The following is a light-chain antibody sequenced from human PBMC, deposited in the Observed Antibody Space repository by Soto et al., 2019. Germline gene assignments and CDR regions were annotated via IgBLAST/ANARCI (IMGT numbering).Light chain of an antibody. CDR3: QQYDSYPLT. CDR1: QSISSW. V-gene: IGKV1-5*03. Sequence: DIQMTQSPSTLSASVEDRVTITCRASQSISSWLAWYQQKPGKAPNLLIYKASSLDSGVPSRFSGSGSGTEFTLTISSLQPDDFATYYGQQYDSYPLTFGGGTKVEIK. J-gene: IGKJ4*01. CDR2: KAS.